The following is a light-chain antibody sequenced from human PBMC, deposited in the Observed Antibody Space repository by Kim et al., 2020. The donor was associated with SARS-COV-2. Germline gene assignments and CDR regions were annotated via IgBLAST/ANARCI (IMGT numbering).Light chain of an antibody. V-gene: IGKV1D-13*01. CDR2: DAS. J-gene: IGKJ5*01. CDR1: QGISSA. Sequence: AIQLTQSPSSLSASVGDRVTITCRARQGISSALAWYQQKPGKAPKFLIYDASSLESGVPSRFSGSGSGTDFTLNISSLQPEDFATLYCPHVNNHPITLGQGIRLESK. CDR3: PHVNNHPIT.